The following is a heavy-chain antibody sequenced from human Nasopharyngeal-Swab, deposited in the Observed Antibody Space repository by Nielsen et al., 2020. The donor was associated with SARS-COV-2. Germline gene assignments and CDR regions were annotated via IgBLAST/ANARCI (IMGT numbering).Heavy chain of an antibody. Sequence: GGSLRLSCAASGFTFSSYWMHWVRQAPGKGLVWVSRINSDGSSTSYADSVKGRFTIFRDNAKNTLYLQMNSLRAEDTAVYYCVFLAGAFDIWGQGTMVTVSS. CDR2: INSDGSST. CDR3: VFLAGAFDI. J-gene: IGHJ3*02. D-gene: IGHD6-19*01. CDR1: GFTFSSYW. V-gene: IGHV3-74*01.